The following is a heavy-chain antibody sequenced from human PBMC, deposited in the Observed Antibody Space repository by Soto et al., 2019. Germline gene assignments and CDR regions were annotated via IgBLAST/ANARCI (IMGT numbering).Heavy chain of an antibody. CDR3: ARVAYSGSQYYYYYGMDV. Sequence: GGSLRLSCAASGFTFSDHYMDWVRQAPGKGLEWVGRTRNKANSYTTEYAASVKGRFTISRDDSKNSLYLQMNSLKTEDTAVYYCARVAYSGSQYYYYYGMDVWGQGTTVTVSS. J-gene: IGHJ6*02. V-gene: IGHV3-72*01. CDR2: TRNKANSYTT. D-gene: IGHD1-26*01. CDR1: GFTFSDHY.